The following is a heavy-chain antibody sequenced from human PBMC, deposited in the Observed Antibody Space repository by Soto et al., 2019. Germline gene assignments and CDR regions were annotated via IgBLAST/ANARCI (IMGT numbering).Heavy chain of an antibody. CDR1: GGSISSGGYS. J-gene: IGHJ4*01. V-gene: IGHV4-30-2*01. CDR3: GRVPDY. Sequence: QLQLLESGSGLVKPSQTLSLTCAVSGGSISSGGYSWGWIRQPPGKGLEWIGYIYHSVSTYYNPSIKSRVNISVDSSKDEFSLRPSPVTAADTAVYYCGRVPDYRGHGTLVTISS. CDR2: IYHSVST.